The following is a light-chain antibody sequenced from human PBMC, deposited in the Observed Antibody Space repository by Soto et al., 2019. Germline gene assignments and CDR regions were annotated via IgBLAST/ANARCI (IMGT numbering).Light chain of an antibody. CDR3: QLSLSTPYI. CDR1: QSIGTY. CDR2: AAS. V-gene: IGKV1-39*01. J-gene: IGKJ2*01. Sequence: DIQMTQSPSSLAASVGDRVTITCRASQSIGTYLHWYQQKIGKAPKLLIYAASRLQSGVPSRFSGSGSGTDFTLTIRSLQPEDFATYYCQLSLSTPYIFGQGTNLEIK.